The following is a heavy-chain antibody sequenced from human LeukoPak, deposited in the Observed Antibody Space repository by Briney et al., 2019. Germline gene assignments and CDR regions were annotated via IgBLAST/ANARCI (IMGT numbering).Heavy chain of an antibody. J-gene: IGHJ4*02. CDR2: ISSSGSTI. Sequence: GGSLRLSCAASGFTSSSYEMNWVRQAPGKGLEWVSYISSSGSTIYYADSVKGRFTISRDNAKNSLYLQMNSLRAEDTALYYCARAYGDFNFDYWGQGTLVTVSS. CDR1: GFTSSSYE. D-gene: IGHD4-17*01. V-gene: IGHV3-48*03. CDR3: ARAYGDFNFDY.